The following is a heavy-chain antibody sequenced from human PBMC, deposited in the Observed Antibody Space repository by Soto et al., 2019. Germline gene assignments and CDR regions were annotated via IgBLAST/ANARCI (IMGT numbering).Heavy chain of an antibody. D-gene: IGHD3-16*01. CDR3: ARERRDGVLRNGTAACENYTLALLDS. CDR1: GGSVSSGSYY. J-gene: IGHJ5*01. V-gene: IGHV4-61*03. CDR2: IYYSGST. Sequence: SETLSLTCTVSGGSVSSGSYYWSWIRQPPGKGLEWIGYIYYSGSTNYNPSLKSRVTISVDTSKNHFSLKLSSVTAADTAVYYCARERRDGVLRNGTAACENYTLALLDS.